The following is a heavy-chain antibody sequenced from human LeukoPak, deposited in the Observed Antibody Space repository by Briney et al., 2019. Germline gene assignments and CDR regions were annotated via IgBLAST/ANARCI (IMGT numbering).Heavy chain of an antibody. J-gene: IGHJ4*02. Sequence: GASVTVSFTSSVYTFTIYGISWVRQAPGQGLEWMGWISPYNGNTNYAHKIQGRVSINTETYTRTAYMELRSLRSDDTAVYYCAREMATIVNQFDYWGQGTLVTVSS. CDR1: VYTFTIYG. V-gene: IGHV1-18*01. D-gene: IGHD5-24*01. CDR3: AREMATIVNQFDY. CDR2: ISPYNGNT.